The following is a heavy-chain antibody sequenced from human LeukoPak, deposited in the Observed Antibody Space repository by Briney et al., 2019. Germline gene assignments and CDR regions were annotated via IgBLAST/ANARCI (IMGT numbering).Heavy chain of an antibody. CDR3: AKDRRGLGIGADYYYYYGMDV. Sequence: GGSLRLSCAASGFTFSSYGMHWVRQAPGKGLEWVAVISYDGSNKYYADSVKGRVTISRDNSKNTLYLQMNSLRAEDTAVYYCAKDRRGLGIGADYYYYYGMDVWGQGTTVTVSS. V-gene: IGHV3-30*18. D-gene: IGHD7-27*01. CDR1: GFTFSSYG. J-gene: IGHJ6*02. CDR2: ISYDGSNK.